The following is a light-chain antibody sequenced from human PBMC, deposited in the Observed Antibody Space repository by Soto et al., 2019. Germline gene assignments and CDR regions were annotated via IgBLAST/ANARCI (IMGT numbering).Light chain of an antibody. CDR2: AAS. Sequence: DIQMTQSPSTLSASLGDRVTITCRASQNINSWLAWYQQKPGKAPKLLIYAASNFQSGVPSRFSGSGSGTHFTLTISSLQPEDFATYYCQQLHGYPITFGQGTRLEIK. CDR1: QNINSW. CDR3: QQLHGYPIT. V-gene: IGKV1-9*01. J-gene: IGKJ5*01.